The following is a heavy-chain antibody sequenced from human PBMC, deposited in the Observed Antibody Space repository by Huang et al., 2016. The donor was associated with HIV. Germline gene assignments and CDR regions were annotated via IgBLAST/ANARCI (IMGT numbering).Heavy chain of an antibody. D-gene: IGHD3-22*01. CDR3: ARDYYDSRGYDIHAVVDY. CDR2: INTNYVNP. CDR1: GYTFTRYA. Sequence: QVQLVQSGSELRKPGASVKVSCQASGYTFTRYAMNWVRQATGQGLEWRGWINTNYVNPTYAHACTGRFVLSLDTSVSTAYLQSSSLEAEDTAVYYCARDYYDSRGYDIHAVVDYWGQGTLVTVSS. J-gene: IGHJ4*02. V-gene: IGHV7-4-1*02.